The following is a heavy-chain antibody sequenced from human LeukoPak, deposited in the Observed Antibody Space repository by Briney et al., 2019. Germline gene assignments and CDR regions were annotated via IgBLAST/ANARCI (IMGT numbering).Heavy chain of an antibody. CDR3: ARDRMVRGVIITPSWFDP. CDR1: GGSISSGGYY. D-gene: IGHD3-10*01. Sequence: SQTLSLTCTVSGGSISSGGYYWSWIRQPPGKGLEWIGYIYHSGSTYYNPSLKSRVTISVDRSKNQFSLKLSSVTAADTAVYYCARDRMVRGVIITPSWFDPWGQGTLVTVSS. CDR2: IYHSGST. J-gene: IGHJ5*02. V-gene: IGHV4-30-2*01.